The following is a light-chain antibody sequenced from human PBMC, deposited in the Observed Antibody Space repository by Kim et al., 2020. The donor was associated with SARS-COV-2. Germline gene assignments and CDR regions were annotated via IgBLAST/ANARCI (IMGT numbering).Light chain of an antibody. CDR2: AAS. Sequence: EIVMTQSPATLSASPGERVTLSCRASQSISSNLAWYQQKTGQAPRLLLYAASTTAIGVPGRFSGSGSGTEFTLTISSLQSEDFAVYYCQQYDNWPPFTFGQGTKLEI. CDR1: QSISSN. V-gene: IGKV3-15*01. CDR3: QQYDNWPPFT. J-gene: IGKJ2*01.